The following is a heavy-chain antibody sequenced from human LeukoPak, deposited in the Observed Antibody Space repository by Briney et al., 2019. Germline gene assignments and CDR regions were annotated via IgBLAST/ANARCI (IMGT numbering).Heavy chain of an antibody. J-gene: IGHJ4*02. Sequence: PSETLSLTCTVSGGSISSYYWSWIRQPPGKGLEWIGRIYTSGSTNYNPSLKSRVTMSVDTSKNQFSLKLSSVTAADAAVYYCAGHYYYDTSGSDFWGQGALVTVSS. V-gene: IGHV4-4*07. CDR1: GGSISSYY. CDR3: AGHYYYDTSGSDF. CDR2: IYTSGST. D-gene: IGHD3-22*01.